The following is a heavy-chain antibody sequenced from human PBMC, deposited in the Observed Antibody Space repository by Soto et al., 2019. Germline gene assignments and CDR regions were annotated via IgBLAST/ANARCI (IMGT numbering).Heavy chain of an antibody. J-gene: IGHJ4*02. CDR1: GFTFNTYG. D-gene: IGHD5-12*01. Sequence: PGGSLRLSCTASGFTFNTYGVHWVRQAPGKGLEWVALISSDATTKIYGDSVKGRFTISRDNPKNTLYLQMNSLLPEDTAVYYCAAHSGIYWNHFDSWGLGTLVTVSS. CDR2: ISSDATTK. CDR3: AAHSGIYWNHFDS. V-gene: IGHV3-30*03.